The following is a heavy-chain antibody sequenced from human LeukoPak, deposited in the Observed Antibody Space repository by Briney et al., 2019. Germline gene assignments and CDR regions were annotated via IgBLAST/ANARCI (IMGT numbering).Heavy chain of an antibody. CDR1: GGSISSYY. J-gene: IGHJ4*02. CDR3: ARGLDSGWYGEWTL. V-gene: IGHV4-59*12. CDR2: IYDSGIT. D-gene: IGHD6-19*01. Sequence: PSETLSLTCTVSGGSISSYYWSWIRQPPGMGLECFGYIYDSGITNYNPSLKSRVTISTDTSENQLSLKLGSVTAADTAVYYCARGLDSGWYGEWTLWGQGILVTVSS.